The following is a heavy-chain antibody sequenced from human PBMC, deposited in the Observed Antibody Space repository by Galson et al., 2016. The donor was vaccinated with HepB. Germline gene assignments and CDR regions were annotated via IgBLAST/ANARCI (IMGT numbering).Heavy chain of an antibody. J-gene: IGHJ4*02. V-gene: IGHV4-31*03. D-gene: IGHD5-12*01. Sequence: TLSLTCTVSAGSISSGGYYWSWIRQQPVKGLEWIAYIYYSGNNHHNPSLKSRVSISVDTPKNQFSLKRSSVTAAATAVYYCARGYSGYGFDSWGQGTLVTVSS. CDR1: AGSISSGGYY. CDR3: ARGYSGYGFDS. CDR2: IYYSGNN.